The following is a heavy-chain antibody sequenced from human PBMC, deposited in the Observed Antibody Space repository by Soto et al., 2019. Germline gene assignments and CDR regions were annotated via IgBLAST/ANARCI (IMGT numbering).Heavy chain of an antibody. CDR3: ASLGVGDWANYYYYYGMDV. CDR2: VTANGGKT. D-gene: IGHD2-21*02. J-gene: IGHJ6*02. V-gene: IGHV3-23*01. Sequence: EVQLLESRGGFVQPGGSLRLSCAATGFTFSVYAMTWVRQAPVKGLEWVSAVTANGGKTYSADSVKGRFTISRDNSKNTLFLQMNSRRAEDTAVYYCASLGVGDWANYYYYYGMDVWGQGTTVTVSS. CDR1: GFTFSVYA.